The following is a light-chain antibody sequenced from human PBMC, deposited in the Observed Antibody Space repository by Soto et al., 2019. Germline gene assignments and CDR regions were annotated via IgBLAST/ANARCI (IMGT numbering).Light chain of an antibody. CDR3: SSYADSNNYV. CDR2: EVT. V-gene: IGLV2-8*01. CDR1: DSDIGGYNF. J-gene: IGLJ1*01. Sequence: QSVLTQPPSASGSPGQSVAISCTGTDSDIGGYNFVSWYQQRPGKAPRLMIYEVTKRPSDIPARFSGSKSGNTASLIVSGLQAEDEADYYCSSYADSNNYVFGSGTKLTVL.